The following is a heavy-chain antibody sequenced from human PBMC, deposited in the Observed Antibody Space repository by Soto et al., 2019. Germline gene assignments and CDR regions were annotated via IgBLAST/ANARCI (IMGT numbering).Heavy chain of an antibody. D-gene: IGHD3-22*01. CDR2: INAGNGNT. Sequence: ASVKVSCKASGYTFTSYAMHWVRQAPGQRLEWMGWINAGNGNTKYSQKFQGRVTITGDTSTSTAYMELSSLRSEDTAVYYCASSNYYDRSCYIYRDALDIPSQGTMVTVSS. J-gene: IGHJ3*02. V-gene: IGHV1-3*01. CDR1: GYTFTSYA. CDR3: ASSNYYDRSCYIYRDALDI.